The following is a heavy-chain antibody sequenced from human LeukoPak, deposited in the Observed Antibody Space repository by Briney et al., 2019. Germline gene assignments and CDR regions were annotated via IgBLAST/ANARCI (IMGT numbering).Heavy chain of an antibody. J-gene: IGHJ5*02. CDR1: GYTFTSYD. CDR3: ASVLCWLHA. Sequence: ASVKVSCKASGYTFTSYDINWVRQAPGQGLEWMGWMNPNNGNTNYAQKFQGRVTMTRNTSRSTDYMELSSLRSDDTAVYYCASVLCWLHAWGQGTLVTVSS. V-gene: IGHV1-8*01. CDR2: MNPNNGNT. D-gene: IGHD2-21*01.